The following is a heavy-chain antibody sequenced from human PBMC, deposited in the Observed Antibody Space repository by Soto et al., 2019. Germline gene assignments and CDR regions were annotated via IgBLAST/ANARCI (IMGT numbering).Heavy chain of an antibody. D-gene: IGHD6-19*01. V-gene: IGHV4-34*01. CDR1: GGSFSGYY. CDR3: ARGRQWLVPRGMDV. J-gene: IGHJ6*02. Sequence: SEILSLACAVYGGSFSGYYWSWIRQPPGKGLEWIGEINHSGSTNYNPSLKSRVTISVDTSKNQFSLKMSSVTAADTAVYYCARGRQWLVPRGMDVWGQGTTVTVS. CDR2: INHSGST.